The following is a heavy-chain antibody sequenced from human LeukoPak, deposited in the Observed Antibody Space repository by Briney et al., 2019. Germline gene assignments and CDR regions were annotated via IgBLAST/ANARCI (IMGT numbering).Heavy chain of an antibody. CDR3: ARENDRYGRIDY. V-gene: IGHV4-59*01. J-gene: IGHJ4*02. D-gene: IGHD5-18*01. Sequence: PSETLSLTCTVSGGSLSSYYWSWVRQPPGKGLEWIGYVSCSGSTDYNPSLKSRVIIDTSKNQFSLRLSSVTAADTAVYYCARENDRYGRIDYWGQGTQVTVSS. CDR1: GGSLSSYY. CDR2: VSCSGST.